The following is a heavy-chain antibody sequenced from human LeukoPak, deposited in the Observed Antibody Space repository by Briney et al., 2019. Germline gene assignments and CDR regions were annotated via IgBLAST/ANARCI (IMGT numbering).Heavy chain of an antibody. J-gene: IGHJ6*03. CDR3: ARALGSGTNYYYYYMDV. CDR2: ISGYNGNT. V-gene: IGHV1-18*01. D-gene: IGHD1-7*01. Sequence: ASVKVSCKASGYTFPNYGVIWVRQASGQGLEWMGWISGYNGNTNFAKKVLGRVTMTTDTSTSTAYMELRSLRSDDTAVYYCARALGSGTNYYYYYMDVWGKGTTVTVSS. CDR1: GYTFPNYG.